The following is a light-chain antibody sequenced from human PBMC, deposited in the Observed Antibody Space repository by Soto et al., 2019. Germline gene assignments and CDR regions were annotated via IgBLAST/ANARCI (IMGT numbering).Light chain of an antibody. CDR1: SSNIGSNT. Sequence: QSVLTQPPSASGTPGQRVTISCSGSSSNIGSNTVNWYQQLSGTAPKLLIYSNDQRPSGVPDRFSGSKSGTSASLAISGLQSEDEADYYCAAWDDTLNVYVFGAGTKVTVL. CDR3: AAWDDTLNVYV. V-gene: IGLV1-44*01. J-gene: IGLJ1*01. CDR2: SND.